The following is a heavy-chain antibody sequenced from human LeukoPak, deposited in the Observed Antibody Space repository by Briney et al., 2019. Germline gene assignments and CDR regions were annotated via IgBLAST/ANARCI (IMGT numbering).Heavy chain of an antibody. CDR2: IYHSGST. D-gene: IGHD3-10*01. J-gene: IGHJ4*02. CDR1: GYSLSSGYY. V-gene: IGHV4-38-2*01. Sequence: SETLSLTCAVSGYSLSSGYYWGWIRQPPGEGLEWIGSIYHSGSTYYNPSLKSRVTISVDTSKNQFSLKLSSVTAAATAVYYCARQRYIGGSGSYWFDYWGQGTLVTVSS. CDR3: ARQRYIGGSGSYWFDY.